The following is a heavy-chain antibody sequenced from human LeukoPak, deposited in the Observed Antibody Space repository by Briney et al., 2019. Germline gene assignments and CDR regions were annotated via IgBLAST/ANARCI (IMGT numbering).Heavy chain of an antibody. D-gene: IGHD6-19*01. J-gene: IGHJ4*02. CDR2: IYRDGRS. Sequence: NTSETLSLTCTVSGGSISSSPYYWGWIRQPPGKGLEWIGSIYRDGRSQYNPSLKSRVTMSVDTSMNQFSVKLSSGTAADTAVYYCARHDGSGRRIALDYWGQGTPVTVSS. CDR3: ARHDGSGRRIALDY. V-gene: IGHV4-39*01. CDR1: GGSISSSPYY.